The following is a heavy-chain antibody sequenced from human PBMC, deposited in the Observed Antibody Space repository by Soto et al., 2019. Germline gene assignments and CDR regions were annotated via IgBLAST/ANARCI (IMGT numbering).Heavy chain of an antibody. CDR1: GFTFSDYA. CDR3: TRCYGLAGYCDS. D-gene: IGHD2-2*01. CDR2: ISFDGRTK. J-gene: IGHJ4*02. Sequence: QVQLVESGGGVVQPGSSLRLSCAASGFTFSDYAMHWVRQAPGKGLEWVALISFDGRTKYYADSLRGRFTISRDNTRTPVSVQVNSLRPEDTDVYYGTRCYGLAGYCDSWGQGTLVTVSS. V-gene: IGHV3-30*04.